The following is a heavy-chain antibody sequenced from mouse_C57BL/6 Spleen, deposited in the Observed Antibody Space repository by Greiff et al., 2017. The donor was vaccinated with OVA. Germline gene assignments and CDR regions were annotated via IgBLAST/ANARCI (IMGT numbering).Heavy chain of an antibody. V-gene: IGHV1-64*01. D-gene: IGHD1-1*01. CDR3: ARKGVITTDAMDY. CDR2: IHPNSGST. Sequence: QVQLQQPGAELVKPGASVKLSCKASGYTFTSYWMHWVKQRPGPGLEWIGMIHPNSGSTNYNEKFKSKATMTVDKSSSTAYMQLSSLTSEDSAVYYCARKGVITTDAMDYWGQGTSVTVSS. J-gene: IGHJ4*01. CDR1: GYTFTSYW.